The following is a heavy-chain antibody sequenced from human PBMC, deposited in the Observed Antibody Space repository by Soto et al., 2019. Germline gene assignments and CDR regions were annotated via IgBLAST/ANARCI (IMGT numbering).Heavy chain of an antibody. CDR3: ARAARHYDFWSGYYTLYYFDY. J-gene: IGHJ4*03. V-gene: IGHV4-30-4*01. CDR2: IYYSGST. Sequence: SETLSLTCTVSGGSISSGDYYWSWIRQPPGKGLEWIGYIYYSGSTYYNPSLKSRVTISVDTSKNQFSLKLSSVTAADTAVYYCARAARHYDFWSGYYTLYYFDYWGQGTTVTVSS. CDR1: GGSISSGDYY. D-gene: IGHD3-3*01.